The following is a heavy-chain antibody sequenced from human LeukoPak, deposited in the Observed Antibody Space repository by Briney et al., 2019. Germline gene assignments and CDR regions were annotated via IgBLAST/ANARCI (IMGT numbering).Heavy chain of an antibody. CDR1: GFTFSSYA. D-gene: IGHD2/OR15-2a*01. CDR2: ISWNSGSI. V-gene: IGHV3-9*01. J-gene: IGHJ6*02. CDR3: AKIQSSFDYYGMDV. Sequence: GGSLRLSCAASGFTFSSYAMHWVRQAPGKGLEWVSGISWNSGSIGYADSVKGRFTISRDNAKNSLYLQMNSLRAEDTALYYCAKIQSSFDYYGMDVWGQGTTVTVSS.